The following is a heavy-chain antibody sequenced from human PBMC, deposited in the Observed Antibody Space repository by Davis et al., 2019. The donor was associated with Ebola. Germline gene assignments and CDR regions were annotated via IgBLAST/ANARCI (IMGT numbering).Heavy chain of an antibody. CDR3: AREFAGDTLYYYYGMDV. CDR2: ISSSGSTI. D-gene: IGHD4-17*01. V-gene: IGHV3-48*03. CDR1: GFTFSSYE. J-gene: IGHJ6*02. Sequence: GGSLRLSCAASGFTFSSYEMNWVRQAPGKGLEWVSYISSSGSTIYYADSVKGRFTISRDNAKNSLYLQMNSLRAEDTAVYYCAREFAGDTLYYYYGMDVWGQGTTVTVSS.